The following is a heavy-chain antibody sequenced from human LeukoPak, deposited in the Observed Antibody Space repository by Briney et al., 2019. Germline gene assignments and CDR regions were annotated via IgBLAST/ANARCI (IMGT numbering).Heavy chain of an antibody. CDR2: ISGSGGST. D-gene: IGHD2-2*01. Sequence: GGSLRLSCAASGFTSSSYAMSWVRQAPGKGLEWVSTISGSGGSTYYADSVKGRFTISRDNSKNSLYLQMNSLRAEDTAVYYCARDWYCSSTSCPLDYWGQGTLVTVSS. CDR3: ARDWYCSSTSCPLDY. V-gene: IGHV3-23*01. J-gene: IGHJ4*02. CDR1: GFTSSSYA.